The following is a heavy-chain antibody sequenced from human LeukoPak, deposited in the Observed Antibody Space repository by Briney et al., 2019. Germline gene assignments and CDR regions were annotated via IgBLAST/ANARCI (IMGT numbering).Heavy chain of an antibody. CDR1: GFTFSSYS. J-gene: IGHJ4*02. Sequence: GGSLRLSCAASGFTFSSYSMNWVRQAPGKGLEWVSYISSSSSTIYYADSVKGRFTISRDNAKNSLYLQMSSLRAEDTAVYYCARDLQTRTDYWGQGTLVTVSS. D-gene: IGHD1-14*01. CDR3: ARDLQTRTDY. V-gene: IGHV3-48*01. CDR2: ISSSSSTI.